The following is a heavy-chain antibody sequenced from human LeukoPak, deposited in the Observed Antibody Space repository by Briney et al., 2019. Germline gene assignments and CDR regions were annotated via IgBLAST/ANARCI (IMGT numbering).Heavy chain of an antibody. CDR1: GFTFSSYA. D-gene: IGHD3-9*01. V-gene: IGHV3-48*01. Sequence: PGGSLRLSCAASGFTFSSYAMSWVRQAPGKGLEWVSYISSSSSTIYYADSVKGRFTISRDNAKNSLYLQMNSLRAEDTAVYYCARELYDILTGYKAYYYYYGMDVWGQGTTVTVSS. CDR3: ARELYDILTGYKAYYYYYGMDV. J-gene: IGHJ6*02. CDR2: ISSSSSTI.